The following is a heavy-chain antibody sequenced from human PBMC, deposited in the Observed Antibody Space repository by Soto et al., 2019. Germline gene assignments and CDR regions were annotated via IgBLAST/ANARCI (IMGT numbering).Heavy chain of an antibody. Sequence: SETLSLTCTVSGGSIISISYYWGWIRQPPGKGLEWIGRIYYSGSTYYNPSLKSRVTIPVDTSKNQFSLKLSSVTAADTAVYYCAKSDFWSYEYFQHWGQGTLVSVSS. V-gene: IGHV4-39*01. D-gene: IGHD3-3*01. CDR1: GGSIISISYY. CDR2: IYYSGST. CDR3: AKSDFWSYEYFQH. J-gene: IGHJ1*01.